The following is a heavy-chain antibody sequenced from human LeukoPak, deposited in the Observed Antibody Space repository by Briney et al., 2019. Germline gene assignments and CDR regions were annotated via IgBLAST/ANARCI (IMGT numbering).Heavy chain of an antibody. CDR3: ARRVGATPLDY. CDR2: VNPSDGFT. Sequence: ASVKVSCKASGYTFPHHYLHWVRQAPGQGLAWMGIVNPSDGFTSYAQQFQGRVTMTSDTSTTTVYMELSSLRSEDTAVYYCARRVGATPLDYWGQGTLVTVSS. CDR1: GYTFPHHY. V-gene: IGHV1-46*01. D-gene: IGHD1-26*01. J-gene: IGHJ4*02.